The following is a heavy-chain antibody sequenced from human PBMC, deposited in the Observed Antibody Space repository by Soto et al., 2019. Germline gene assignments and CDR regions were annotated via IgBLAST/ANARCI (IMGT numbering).Heavy chain of an antibody. D-gene: IGHD2-2*01. J-gene: IGHJ1*01. CDR3: ARGYCSSTSCVSNSEHAEYFQH. Sequence: GASVKVSCKASGGTFSSYAISWVRQAPGQGLEWMGGIIPIFGTANYAQKFQGRVTITADESTSTAYMELSSLRSEDTAVYYCARGYCSSTSCVSNSEHAEYFQHWGQGTLVTVSS. CDR1: GGTFSSYA. V-gene: IGHV1-69*13. CDR2: IIPIFGTA.